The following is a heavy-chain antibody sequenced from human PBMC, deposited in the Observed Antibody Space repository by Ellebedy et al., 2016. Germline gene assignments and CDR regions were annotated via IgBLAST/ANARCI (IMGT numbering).Heavy chain of an antibody. CDR1: GFTFTGYY. CDR2: INPNSGGT. Sequence: ASVKVSCXASGFTFTGYYMHWVRQAPGQGLEWMGWINPNSGGTNYAQKFQGWVTMTRDTSISTAYMELSRLRSDDTAMYYCARGPQITMVRGVRPRFDPWGQGTLVTVSS. V-gene: IGHV1-2*04. CDR3: ARGPQITMVRGVRPRFDP. J-gene: IGHJ5*02. D-gene: IGHD3-10*01.